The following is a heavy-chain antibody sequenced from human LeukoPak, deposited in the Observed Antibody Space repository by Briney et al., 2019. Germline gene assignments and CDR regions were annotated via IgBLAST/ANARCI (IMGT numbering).Heavy chain of an antibody. D-gene: IGHD6-19*01. CDR1: GFTFSSYW. J-gene: IGHJ4*02. V-gene: IGHV3-7*01. CDR2: IKQDGSEK. CDR3: ARGRSVTGSTVIDY. Sequence: GGSLRLSCAASGFTFSSYWMSWVRQAPGEGLEWVANIKQDGSEKYYVDSVKGRFTISRDNSKNTLYLQMNSLRGEDTAVYYCARGRSVTGSTVIDYWGQGTLVTVSS.